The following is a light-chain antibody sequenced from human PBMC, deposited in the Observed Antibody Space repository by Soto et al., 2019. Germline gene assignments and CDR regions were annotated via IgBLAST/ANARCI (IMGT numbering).Light chain of an antibody. V-gene: IGLV2-11*01. CDR2: AIT. CDR3: CSYTARDLWV. CDR1: NNDIGGIPY. Sequence: QSALTQPRSVSGSPGQSVTISCTGTNNDIGGIPYVSCYQQVPGKAPNLMISAITQRPSVVPDRFSGSKSGTTASLTISGLPDDEEDYYFCCSYTARDLWVFGGGTKLTVL. J-gene: IGLJ3*02.